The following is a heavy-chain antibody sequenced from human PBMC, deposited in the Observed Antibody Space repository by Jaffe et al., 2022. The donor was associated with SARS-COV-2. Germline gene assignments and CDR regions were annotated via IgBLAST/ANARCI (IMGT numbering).Heavy chain of an antibody. J-gene: IGHJ4*02. CDR3: ARVGDIAVVSEYYFDY. CDR2: IYSGGST. Sequence: EVQLVESGGGLIQPGGSLRLSCAASGFTVSSNYMSWVRQAPGKGLEWVSVIYSGGSTYYADSVKGRFTISRDNSKNTLYLQMNSLRAEDTAVYYCARVGDIAVVSEYYFDYWGQGTLVTVSS. CDR1: GFTVSSNY. V-gene: IGHV3-53*01. D-gene: IGHD6-19*01.